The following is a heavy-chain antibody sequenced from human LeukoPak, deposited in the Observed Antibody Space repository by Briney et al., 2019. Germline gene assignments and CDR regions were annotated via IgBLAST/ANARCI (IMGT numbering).Heavy chain of an antibody. J-gene: IGHJ4*02. CDR3: ARRRNYDILTGYSY. CDR1: GYTFAGYY. CDR2: INPNSGGT. Sequence: ASVKVSCKASGYTFAGYYMHWVRQAPGQGLEWMGWINPNSGGTNYAQKFQGRVTMTRDTSISTAYMELSRLRSDDTAVYYCARRRNYDILTGYSYWGQGTLVTVSS. V-gene: IGHV1-2*02. D-gene: IGHD3-9*01.